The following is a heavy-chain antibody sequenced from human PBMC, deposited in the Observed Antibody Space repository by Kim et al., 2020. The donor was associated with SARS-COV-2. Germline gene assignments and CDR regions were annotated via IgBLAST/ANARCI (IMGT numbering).Heavy chain of an antibody. V-gene: IGHV3-7*03. CDR3: AGGRGAEY. J-gene: IGHJ4*02. Sequence: GGSLRLSCAASGFTFSNYWMTWVRQGPEKGLEWVANIKQDGSQKYYVDSVKGRFTVSRDNAKNSVYLQMNSLRAEDTAIYYCAGGRGAEYWGQGTLVTVS. D-gene: IGHD3-10*01. CDR2: IKQDGSQK. CDR1: GFTFSNYW.